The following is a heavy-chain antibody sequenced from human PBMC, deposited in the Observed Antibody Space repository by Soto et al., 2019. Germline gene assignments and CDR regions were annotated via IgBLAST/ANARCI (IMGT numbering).Heavy chain of an antibody. D-gene: IGHD3-10*01. Sequence: QVQLVQSGGEVKKPGASVKVSCKASGYTFTNYGISWVRQAPGQGLEWMGWINVYNGNTKYAQKVQGRVTMTTDTSTSTAYRERRRLRSDDTAVYYCARGVGSGSYYNQYNWFDPWGQGTLVTVSS. CDR1: GYTFTNYG. J-gene: IGHJ5*02. V-gene: IGHV1-18*01. CDR3: ARGVGSGSYYNQYNWFDP. CDR2: INVYNGNT.